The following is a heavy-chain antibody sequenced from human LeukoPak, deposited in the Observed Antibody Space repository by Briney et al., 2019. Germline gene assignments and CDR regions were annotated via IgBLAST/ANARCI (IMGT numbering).Heavy chain of an antibody. D-gene: IGHD6-19*01. CDR1: EFTFSTYA. CDR2: MSSSSSRI. Sequence: GGSLRLSCAASEFTFSTYALNWVRQAPGKGLEGISYMSSSSSRINYADSVKGRFTVSRDNAKNSLYLQMNSLRAEDTAVYYCVRDWGPSSGWYHYFDYWGQGTLVTVSS. V-gene: IGHV3-48*04. CDR3: VRDWGPSSGWYHYFDY. J-gene: IGHJ4*02.